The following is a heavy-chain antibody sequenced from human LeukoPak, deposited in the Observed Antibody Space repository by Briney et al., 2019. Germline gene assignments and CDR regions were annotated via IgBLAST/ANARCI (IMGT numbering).Heavy chain of an antibody. V-gene: IGHV1-18*01. CDR3: ARDLRGMRYYYDSSGYYAPNY. J-gene: IGHJ4*02. D-gene: IGHD3-22*01. CDR2: ISAYNGNT. Sequence: ASVKVSCKASGGTFSSYAISWVRQAPGQGLERMGWISAYNGNTNYAQKLQGRVTMTTDTSTSTAYMELRSLRSDDTAVYYCARDLRGMRYYYDSSGYYAPNYWGQGTLVTVSS. CDR1: GGTFSSYA.